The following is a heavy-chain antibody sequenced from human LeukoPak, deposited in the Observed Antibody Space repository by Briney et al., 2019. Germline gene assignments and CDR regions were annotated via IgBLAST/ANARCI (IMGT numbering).Heavy chain of an antibody. D-gene: IGHD6-13*01. J-gene: IGHJ4*02. V-gene: IGHV1-69*04. Sequence: ASVKVSCKASGGTFSSYAISWVRQAPGQGLEWMGRIIPILGIANYAQKFQGRVTITADKSTSTAYMGLSSLRSEDTAVYYCASGYSSSWYYFDYWGQGTLVTVSS. CDR1: GGTFSSYA. CDR3: ASGYSSSWYYFDY. CDR2: IIPILGIA.